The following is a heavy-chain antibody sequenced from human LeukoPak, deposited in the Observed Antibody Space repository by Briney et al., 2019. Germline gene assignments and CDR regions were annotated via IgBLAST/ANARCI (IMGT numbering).Heavy chain of an antibody. J-gene: IGHJ4*02. CDR3: AKFRDGYNYYFDY. CDR1: GFTFSSYA. D-gene: IGHD5-24*01. Sequence: PGGSLRLSCAASGFTFSSYAMHWVRQAPGKGLEYVSAISSNGGSTYYANSVKGRFTISRENSKNTLYLQMNSLRAEDTAVYYCAKFRDGYNYYFDYWGQGTLVTVSS. CDR2: ISSNGGST. V-gene: IGHV3-64*01.